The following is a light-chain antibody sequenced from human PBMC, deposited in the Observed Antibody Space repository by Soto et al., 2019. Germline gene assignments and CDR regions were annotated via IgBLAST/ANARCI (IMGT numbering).Light chain of an antibody. CDR2: DAS. J-gene: IGKJ4*01. V-gene: IGKV3-15*01. Sequence: EIVLTQSPGTLSLSPGERATLSCRASQSVSSSYLAWYQQKPGQAPRLLIYDASTRATGIPARFSGSGSGTEFTLTISSLQSEDFAVYHCQEYNKWPQPTFGGGTKVDIK. CDR3: QEYNKWPQPT. CDR1: QSVSSSY.